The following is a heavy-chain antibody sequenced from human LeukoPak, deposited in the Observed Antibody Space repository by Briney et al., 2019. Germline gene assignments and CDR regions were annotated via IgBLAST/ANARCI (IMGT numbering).Heavy chain of an antibody. Sequence: SETLSLTCSVSGGSISSYYWSWIRQPAGKGLEWIGRIYSSGTTTYNPSLQSRVTISVDTSKNQFSLKLSSVTAADTAVYYCARELTRTYYDSSGYYDYWGQGTLVTVSS. V-gene: IGHV4-4*07. CDR2: IYSSGTT. CDR3: ARELTRTYYDSSGYYDY. J-gene: IGHJ4*02. CDR1: GGSISSYY. D-gene: IGHD3-22*01.